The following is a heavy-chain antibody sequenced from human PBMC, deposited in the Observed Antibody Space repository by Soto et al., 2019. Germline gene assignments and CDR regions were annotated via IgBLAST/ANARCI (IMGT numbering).Heavy chain of an antibody. CDR1: GYTFTGYY. J-gene: IGHJ3*02. CDR2: INPNTGGT. Sequence: QVQLVQAVAEVKKPGASVKFACTANGYTFTGYYMYWVRQAPGQGLEWIGWINPNTGGTNYAPKLHVRVAISRDTSISTAYMELIRLRSDDTSVYYCVRGITMVRGVLLDAFDIWGQAKRVTVSS. CDR3: VRGITMVRGVLLDAFDI. D-gene: IGHD3-10*01. V-gene: IGHV1-2*02.